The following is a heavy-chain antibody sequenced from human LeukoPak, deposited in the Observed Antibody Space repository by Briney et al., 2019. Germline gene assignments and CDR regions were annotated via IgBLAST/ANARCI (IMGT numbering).Heavy chain of an antibody. D-gene: IGHD6-13*01. J-gene: IGHJ5*02. CDR3: ARDRAIAAAGDNWFDP. CDR2: ISRGGST. V-gene: IGHV4-34*01. CDR1: GGSFSGYY. Sequence: SETLSLTCAVYGGSFSGYYWSWIRQPPGKGLEWIGEISRGGSTNYNPSLKSRVTISVDTSKNQFSLKLSSVTAADTAVYYCARDRAIAAAGDNWFDPWGQGTLVTASS.